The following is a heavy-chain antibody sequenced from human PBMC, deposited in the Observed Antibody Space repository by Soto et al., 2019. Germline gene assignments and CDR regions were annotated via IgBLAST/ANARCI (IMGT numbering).Heavy chain of an antibody. CDR1: GYTFTGYY. D-gene: IGHD6-19*01. CDR3: ARDRARSCSRESYYVMYC. J-gene: IGHJ6*04. V-gene: IGHV1-2*04. CDR2: INPNSGGT. Sequence: GASVKVSCTSSGYTFTGYYMHWVRQAPGQGLEWMGWINPNSGGTNYAQKFQGWVTMTRDTSISTAYMELSRLRSDDTAVYDCARDRARSCSRESYYVMYCCGKRTKVTV.